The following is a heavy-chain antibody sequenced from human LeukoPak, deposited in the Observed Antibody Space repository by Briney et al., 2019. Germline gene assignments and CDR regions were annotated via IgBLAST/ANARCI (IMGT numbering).Heavy chain of an antibody. CDR3: ARDIGYNWNSRAFDI. V-gene: IGHV1-18*01. Sequence: GASVKVSCKASGYTFTSYGISWVRQAPGQGLEWMGWISAYNGNTNYAQKLQGRVTITADESTSTAYMELSSLRSEDTAVYYCARDIGYNWNSRAFDIWGQGTMVTVSP. CDR1: GYTFTSYG. CDR2: ISAYNGNT. J-gene: IGHJ3*02. D-gene: IGHD1-7*01.